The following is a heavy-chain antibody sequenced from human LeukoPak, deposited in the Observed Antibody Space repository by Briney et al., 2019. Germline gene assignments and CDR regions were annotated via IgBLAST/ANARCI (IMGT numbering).Heavy chain of an antibody. D-gene: IGHD1-7*01. V-gene: IGHV3-21*01. J-gene: IGHJ3*02. Sequence: GGSLRLSCAASGFTFSSYEMNWVRQAPGKRLEWVSAISGSGTDIYYPDSLKGRFTISRDNAKNSLYLQVTSLRAEDTAVYYCARRTYPNDAFDIWGQGTMVSVSS. CDR2: ISGSGTDI. CDR3: ARRTYPNDAFDI. CDR1: GFTFSSYE.